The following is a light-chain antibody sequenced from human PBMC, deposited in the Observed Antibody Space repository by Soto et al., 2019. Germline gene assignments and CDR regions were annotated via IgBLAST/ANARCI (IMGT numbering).Light chain of an antibody. CDR3: QKYSSVPV. Sequence: MQMTQSPTSLSASVGDRVTITCQASQGIRNFVAWYQQKPGKAPKLLIYAASTLQSGVPSRFSGSGSGTDFTLTINSLQPEDVATYSCQKYSSVPVFGPGTKVEIK. V-gene: IGKV1-27*01. J-gene: IGKJ3*01. CDR2: AAS. CDR1: QGIRNF.